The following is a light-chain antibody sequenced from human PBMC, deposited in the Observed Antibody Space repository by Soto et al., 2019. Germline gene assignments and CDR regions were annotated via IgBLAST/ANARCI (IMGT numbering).Light chain of an antibody. CDR3: QQYDNWPPKT. J-gene: IGKJ4*01. Sequence: EVVMTQSPSTLSVSPGERATLSCKASQSVRNNLVWYLQKPGQAPRPIIYDATTRATGIPVRFSGSGSGTEFTLTISSLQSEDVCVYYCQQYDNWPPKTFGGGTKVDIK. CDR2: DAT. V-gene: IGKV3-15*01. CDR1: QSVRNN.